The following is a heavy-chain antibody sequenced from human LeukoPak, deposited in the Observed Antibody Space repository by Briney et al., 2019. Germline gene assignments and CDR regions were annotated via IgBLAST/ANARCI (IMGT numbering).Heavy chain of an antibody. D-gene: IGHD3-16*02. CDR2: FDPEDGET. V-gene: IGHV1-24*01. Sequence: ASVKVSCKVSGYTLTELSMHWVRQAPGKGLEWMGGFDPEDGETIYAQKLQGRVTMTEDTSTDTAYMELSSLRSEDTAVYYCACMITFGGVIVIDAFDIWGQGTMVTVSS. CDR3: ACMITFGGVIVIDAFDI. CDR1: GYTLTELS. J-gene: IGHJ3*02.